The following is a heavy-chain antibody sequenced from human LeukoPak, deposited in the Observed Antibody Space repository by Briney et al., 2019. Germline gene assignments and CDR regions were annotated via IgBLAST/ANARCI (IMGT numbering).Heavy chain of an antibody. CDR1: GGSISSSDYY. J-gene: IGHJ5*02. D-gene: IGHD2-8*01. CDR3: ARENYCTNGVCWAFDP. CDR2: IYYTGST. V-gene: IGHV4-39*07. Sequence: SETLSLTCTVSGGSISSSDYYWGWIRQPPGKGLEWIGNIYYTGSTRYNSSLKCRVTISVDTSKNQFSLQLSSVPAADTAVYYCARENYCTNGVCWAFDPWGQGTLVTVSS.